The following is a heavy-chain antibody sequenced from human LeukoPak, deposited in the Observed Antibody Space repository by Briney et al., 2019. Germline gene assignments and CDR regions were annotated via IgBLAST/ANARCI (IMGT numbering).Heavy chain of an antibody. CDR2: INHSGST. CDR3: ASTYYFHY. Sequence: SETLSLTCAVYGGSFRGNYWSWIRQTPGAGLEWIGEINHSGSTNYNPSLKSRVTMSIDTSKKQFSLKLRSVTAADSGVYYCASTYYFHYWGQGTLVTVSS. V-gene: IGHV4-34*01. CDR1: GGSFRGNY. J-gene: IGHJ4*02.